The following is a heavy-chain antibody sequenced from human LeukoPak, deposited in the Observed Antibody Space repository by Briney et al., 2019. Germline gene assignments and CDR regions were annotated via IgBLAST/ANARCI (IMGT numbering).Heavy chain of an antibody. CDR3: ASGIAVDAFDI. CDR1: GFTFSSYS. Sequence: GGSLRLSCAASGFTFSSYSMNWVRQAPGKGLEWVSSISSSSTYIYYADSVKGRFTISRDNAKNSLYLQMNSLRAEDTAVYYCASGIAVDAFDIWGQGTMVTVSS. J-gene: IGHJ3*02. V-gene: IGHV3-21*01. D-gene: IGHD6-19*01. CDR2: ISSSSTYI.